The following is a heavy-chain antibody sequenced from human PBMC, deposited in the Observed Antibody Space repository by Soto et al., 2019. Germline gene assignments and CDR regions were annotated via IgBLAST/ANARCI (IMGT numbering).Heavy chain of an antibody. J-gene: IGHJ3*02. Sequence: QVHLVQSGAEVKKPGASVKVSCKASGYTFTNYYMHWVRQAPGQGLEWMGTINTRGGRTTYPQKFLGRVTMTTDTSGSVGYMQLSTLRSEDTGLYSCARALVDYYNASNTPYYVVVIWCQGTMVSVSS. V-gene: IGHV1-46*01. CDR1: GYTFTNYY. D-gene: IGHD3-10*01. CDR2: INTRGGRT. CDR3: ARALVDYYNASNTPYYVVVI.